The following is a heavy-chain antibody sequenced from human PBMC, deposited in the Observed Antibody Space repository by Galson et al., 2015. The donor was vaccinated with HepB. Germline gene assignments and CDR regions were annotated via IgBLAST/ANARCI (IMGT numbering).Heavy chain of an antibody. Sequence: SLRLSCAASGFIFSDYYMSWIRQAPGKGLEWLSYISAGTTYSNYANSLKGRFTISRDNAKNSLYLQINSLRADDTAVYYCARVADSDYGDHTHFTYWGQGSLVTVSS. CDR2: ISAGTTYS. J-gene: IGHJ4*02. CDR1: GFIFSDYY. V-gene: IGHV3-11*05. D-gene: IGHD4-17*01. CDR3: ARVADSDYGDHTHFTY.